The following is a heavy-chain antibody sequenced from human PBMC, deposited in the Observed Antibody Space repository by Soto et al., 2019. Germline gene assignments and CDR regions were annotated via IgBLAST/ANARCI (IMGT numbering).Heavy chain of an antibody. J-gene: IGHJ3*02. V-gene: IGHV4-59*01. Sequence: KPWETLSLTCTVSGGSISSYYWSWIRQPPGKGLEWIAYIYYSGSTNRNPSLKSRVTISVDTSKNQFSLKLSSVTAADTAVYYCARDREDAFDIWGQGTMVTVSS. CDR1: GGSISSYY. CDR3: ARDREDAFDI. CDR2: IYYSGST.